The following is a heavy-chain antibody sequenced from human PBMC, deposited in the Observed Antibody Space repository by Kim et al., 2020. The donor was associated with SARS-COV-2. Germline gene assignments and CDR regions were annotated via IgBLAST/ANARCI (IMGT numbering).Heavy chain of an antibody. J-gene: IGHJ4*02. D-gene: IGHD3-16*01. CDR3: SRDLSELGVEY. CDR2: IYSGGST. V-gene: IGHV3-66*01. CDR1: GFTVSSNY. Sequence: GGSLRLSCAASGFTVSSNYMNWVRQAPGKGLEWVSVIYSGGSTFYEDSVKGRFTISRDNSKNTLYLQMNSLRAEDTAVYYCSRDLSELGVEYWGEGTLVT.